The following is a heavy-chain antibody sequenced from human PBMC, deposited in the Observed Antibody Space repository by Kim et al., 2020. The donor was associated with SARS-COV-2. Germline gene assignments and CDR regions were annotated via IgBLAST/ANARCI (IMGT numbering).Heavy chain of an antibody. Sequence: GGSLRLSCAASGFTFSSYSMHWVRQAPGKGLEWVAVISYDGSNKYYADSVKGRFTISRDNSKNTLCLQMNSLSAEDTAVYYCVAGFFSERWFDPWGQGTLVTVSS. V-gene: IGHV3-30*04. D-gene: IGHD3-9*01. CDR2: ISYDGSNK. CDR3: VAGFFSERWFDP. J-gene: IGHJ5*02. CDR1: GFTFSSYS.